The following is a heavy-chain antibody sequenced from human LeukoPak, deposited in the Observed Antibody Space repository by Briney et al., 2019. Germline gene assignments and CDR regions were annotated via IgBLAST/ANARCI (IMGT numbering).Heavy chain of an antibody. J-gene: IGHJ4*02. Sequence: GGSLRLSCAASGFTFSSYSMNWVRQAPGKGLEWVSSISSSSSYIYYADSVKGRFTISRDNSKNTLYLQMNSLRAEDTAVYYCAKEASSGWYGGGYYFDYWGQGTLVTVSS. CDR1: GFTFSSYS. CDR2: ISSSSSYI. V-gene: IGHV3-21*01. CDR3: AKEASSGWYGGGYYFDY. D-gene: IGHD6-19*01.